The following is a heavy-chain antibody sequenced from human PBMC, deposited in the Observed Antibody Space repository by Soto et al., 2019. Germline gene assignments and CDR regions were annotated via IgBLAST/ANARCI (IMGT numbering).Heavy chain of an antibody. CDR2: IIPISDTT. CDR3: ARSQGSSTSLEIYYYYYYGMDV. J-gene: IGHJ6*02. V-gene: IGHV1-69*01. D-gene: IGHD2-2*01. Sequence: QVQLVQSGAEVKKPGSSVKVSCKASGGTFSRYAISWVRQAPGQGLEWMGGIIPISDTTNYAQKFQGRVTTTADETTSKAYMELSSLRSEATAVYYCARSQGSSTSLEIYYYYYYGMDVWGQGTTVTVSS. CDR1: GGTFSRYA.